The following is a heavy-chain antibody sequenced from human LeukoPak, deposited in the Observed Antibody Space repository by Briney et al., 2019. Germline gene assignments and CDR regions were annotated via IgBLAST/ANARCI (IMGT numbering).Heavy chain of an antibody. CDR3: VRAPGLPGRPKIPDY. J-gene: IGHJ4*02. V-gene: IGHV3-48*01. Sequence: GGSLRLSCAASGFTFSSFPMNWVRQAPGNGLEWLSYISAPTTIFYTDSVKGRFTISRDNAKNSLFLQMDSLTAEDTAVYYCVRAPGLPGRPKIPDYWGQGTLVTVSS. CDR2: ISAPTTI. D-gene: IGHD6-6*01. CDR1: GFTFSSFP.